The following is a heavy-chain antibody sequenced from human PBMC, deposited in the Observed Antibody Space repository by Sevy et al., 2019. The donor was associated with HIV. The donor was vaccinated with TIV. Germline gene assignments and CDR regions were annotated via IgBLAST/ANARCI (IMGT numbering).Heavy chain of an antibody. D-gene: IGHD2-15*01. CDR3: ARGLSGYYSGAFDI. CDR1: GFTVSSNY. CDR2: IYIGGNT. V-gene: IGHV3-53*01. Sequence: GGSPRLSCAASGFTVSSNYMTWVRQAPGKGLEWVSVIYIGGNTYCADSVKGRSTLSRDISKNTLYLQMNSLRAEDTAVYYCARGLSGYYSGAFDIWGQGTMVTVSS. J-gene: IGHJ3*02.